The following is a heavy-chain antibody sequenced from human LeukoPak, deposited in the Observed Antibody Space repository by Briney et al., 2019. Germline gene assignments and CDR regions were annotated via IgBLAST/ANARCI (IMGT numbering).Heavy chain of an antibody. CDR1: GFTFSSYG. CDR2: IKQDGSEK. J-gene: IGHJ6*03. Sequence: GGTLRLSCAASGFTFSSYGMSWVRQAPGKGLEWVANIKQDGSEKYCVDSVKGRFTISRDNAKNSLYLQMNSLRAEDTAVYYCARDPMLLWSYYMDVWGKGTTVTTSS. CDR3: ARDPMLLWSYYMDV. D-gene: IGHD2-21*01. V-gene: IGHV3-7*01.